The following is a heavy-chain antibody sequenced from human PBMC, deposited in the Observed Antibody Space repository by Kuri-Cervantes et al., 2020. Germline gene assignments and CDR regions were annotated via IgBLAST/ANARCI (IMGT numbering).Heavy chain of an antibody. Sequence: GESLKISCAASRFTFSNYGMHWVRQAPGKGLEWVAFIRYDGSNKYYADSVKGRFTISRDNSKNTLYLQMNSLRDEDTAMYYCARDSTGWYYFDYWGQGTLVTVSS. CDR3: ARDSTGWYYFDY. J-gene: IGHJ4*02. CDR2: IRYDGSNK. V-gene: IGHV3-30*02. CDR1: RFTFSNYG. D-gene: IGHD6-19*01.